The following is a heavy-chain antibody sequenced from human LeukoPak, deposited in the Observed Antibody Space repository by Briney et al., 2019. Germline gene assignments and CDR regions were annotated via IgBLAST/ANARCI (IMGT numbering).Heavy chain of an antibody. CDR2: IYPGDSDT. CDR1: GYSFTSYW. V-gene: IGHV5-51*01. D-gene: IGHD3-3*01. Sequence: GGSLRPSCAASGYSFTSYWIGWVCQMPGKGLEWMGIIYPGDSDTRYSPSFQGQVTISADKSISTAYLQWSSLKASDTAMYYCARHADLGYDFWSGYYPNYFDYWGQGTLVTVSS. CDR3: ARHADLGYDFWSGYYPNYFDY. J-gene: IGHJ4*02.